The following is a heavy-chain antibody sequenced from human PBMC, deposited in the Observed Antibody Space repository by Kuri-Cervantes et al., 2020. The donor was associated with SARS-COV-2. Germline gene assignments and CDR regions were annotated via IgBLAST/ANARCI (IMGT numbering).Heavy chain of an antibody. Sequence: ASVKVSCKASGYTFTSYGTSWVRQAPGQGLEWMGWISAYNGNTNYAQKLQGRVTMTTDTSTSTAYMELRSLRSEDTAVYYCARGGVVIIQGSNYIDYWGQGTLVTVSS. CDR1: GYTFTSYG. D-gene: IGHD3-3*01. CDR3: ARGGVVIIQGSNYIDY. V-gene: IGHV1-18*01. CDR2: ISAYNGNT. J-gene: IGHJ4*02.